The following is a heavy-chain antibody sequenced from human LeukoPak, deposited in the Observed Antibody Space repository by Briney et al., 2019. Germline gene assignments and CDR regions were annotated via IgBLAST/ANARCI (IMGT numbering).Heavy chain of an antibody. Sequence: GKSLRLSCAASGFTFSSYAMHWVRQAPGKGLEWVAVISYDGSNKYYADSVRGRFTISRDNSKNTLYLQMNSLRAEDTAVYYCARGSRYDILTGYYPFDYWGQGTLVTVSS. V-gene: IGHV3-30*04. CDR3: ARGSRYDILTGYYPFDY. J-gene: IGHJ4*02. D-gene: IGHD3-9*01. CDR1: GFTFSSYA. CDR2: ISYDGSNK.